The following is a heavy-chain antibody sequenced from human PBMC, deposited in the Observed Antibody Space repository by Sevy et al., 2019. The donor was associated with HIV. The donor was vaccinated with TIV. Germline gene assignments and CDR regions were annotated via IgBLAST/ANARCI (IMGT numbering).Heavy chain of an antibody. J-gene: IGHJ6*02. V-gene: IGHV3-53*01. CDR1: GFSVSSNY. CDR3: AREDIVLGEDNYYGIDV. CDR2: LHSGGKI. D-gene: IGHD2-15*01. Sequence: GGSLRLTCAASGFSVSSNYMSWVRRAPGKGPEWVSVLHSGGKISDADSVQGRFTISRDNSKNTLYLQMNSLRAEDTAVYYCAREDIVLGEDNYYGIDVWGQGTTVTVSS.